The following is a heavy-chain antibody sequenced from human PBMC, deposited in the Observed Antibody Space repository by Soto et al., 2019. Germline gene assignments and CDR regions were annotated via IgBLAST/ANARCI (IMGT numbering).Heavy chain of an antibody. CDR3: SRDHSSGGYDY. CDR2: ISDDGRT. Sequence: GGSLRLSCVASGFSVDNIFMSWVRQAPGKGLQWVSTISDDGRTYYADSVKGRFSLSRDKSRNTLYLQMNRLRVEDTAVYYCSRDHSSGGYDYRGQGSLVTVSS. CDR1: GFSVDNIF. V-gene: IGHV3-53*01. D-gene: IGHD2-8*02. J-gene: IGHJ4*02.